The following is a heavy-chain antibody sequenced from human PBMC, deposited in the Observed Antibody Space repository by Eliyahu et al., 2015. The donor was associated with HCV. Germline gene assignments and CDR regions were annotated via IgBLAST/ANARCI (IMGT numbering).Heavy chain of an antibody. CDR3: AKCITIFGVVIIKDYYYGMDV. CDR1: GFTFSSYG. Sequence: QVQLVESGGGVVQPGRSLRLSCAASGFTFSSYGMHWVRQAPGKGLEWVAVISYDGSNKYYADSVKGRFTISRDNSKNTLYLQMNSLRAEDTAVYYCAKCITIFGVVIIKDYYYGMDVWGQGTTVTVSS. J-gene: IGHJ6*02. D-gene: IGHD3-3*01. CDR2: ISYDGSNK. V-gene: IGHV3-30*18.